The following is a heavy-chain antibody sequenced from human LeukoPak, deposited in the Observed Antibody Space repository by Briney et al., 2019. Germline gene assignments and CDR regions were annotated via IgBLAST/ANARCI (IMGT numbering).Heavy chain of an antibody. Sequence: GGSLRLSCDVSGFTVRTTYMSWVRQPPGKGLEWVSILYRAGATYYADAVKGRFTISRHDSKNTLFLHMDGLRPEDAAVYYCARGDYYDDCGYSAWGQGTLVTVSA. D-gene: IGHD3-16*01. CDR3: ARGDYYDDCGYSA. CDR1: GFTVRTTY. V-gene: IGHV3-53*04. CDR2: LYRAGAT. J-gene: IGHJ5*02.